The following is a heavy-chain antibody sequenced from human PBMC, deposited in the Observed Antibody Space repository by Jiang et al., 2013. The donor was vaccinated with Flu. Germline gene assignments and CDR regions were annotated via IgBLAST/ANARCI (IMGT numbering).Heavy chain of an antibody. Sequence: KPTQTLTLTCTFSGFSLTTTGVAVSWVRQPPGKALEWLALIYWDDDKRYSPSLENRLTIAKDASKNQVVLTMTNMDPVDTGTYYCVHTQLGVYDSSWRIRWFDPWGQGTLVTVSS. V-gene: IGHV2-5*02. D-gene: IGHD6-13*01. J-gene: IGHJ5*02. CDR2: IYWDDDK. CDR1: GFSLTTTGVA. CDR3: VHTQLGVYDSSWRIRWFDP.